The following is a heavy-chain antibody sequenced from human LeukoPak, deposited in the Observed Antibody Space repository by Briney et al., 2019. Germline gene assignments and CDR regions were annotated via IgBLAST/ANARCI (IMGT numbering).Heavy chain of an antibody. CDR2: INPNSGGT. CDR3: ARDLLAAAGTGY. V-gene: IGHV1-2*02. D-gene: IGHD6-13*01. Sequence: ASVKVSCKASGYTFTGYYMHWVRQAPGQGLEWMGWINPNSGGTNYAQKFQGRVTMTRDTSISTAYMELSRLRSDDTAAYYCARDLLAAAGTGYWGQGTLVTVSS. J-gene: IGHJ4*02. CDR1: GYTFTGYY.